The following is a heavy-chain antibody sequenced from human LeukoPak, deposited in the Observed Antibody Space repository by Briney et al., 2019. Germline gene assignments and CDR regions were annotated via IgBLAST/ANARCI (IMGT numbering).Heavy chain of an antibody. V-gene: IGHV4-4*07. CDR3: ARGGYYYDSSGYYSLDV. CDR1: GGSISSYY. D-gene: IGHD3-22*01. Sequence: PSETLSLTCTVSGGSISSYYWSWIRQPAGRGLEWIGRIYTSGSTNYNPSLKSRVTMSVDTSKNQFSLKLSSVTAADTAVYYCARGGYYYDSSGYYSLDVWGKGTTVTISS. J-gene: IGHJ6*04. CDR2: IYTSGST.